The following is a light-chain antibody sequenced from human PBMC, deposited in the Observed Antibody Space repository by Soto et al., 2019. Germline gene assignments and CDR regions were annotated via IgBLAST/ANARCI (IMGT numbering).Light chain of an antibody. V-gene: IGKV1-5*03. J-gene: IGKJ1*01. CDR1: QSISRW. CDR3: QEFETYT. Sequence: DMPMTQSPSTLSASVGDRVTITCRASQSISRWLAWYQQKPGKVPKLLIYKASNLESGVPSRFSGSGFETEFTLTISSLQPEDFATYYCQEFETYTFGQGTKVDIK. CDR2: KAS.